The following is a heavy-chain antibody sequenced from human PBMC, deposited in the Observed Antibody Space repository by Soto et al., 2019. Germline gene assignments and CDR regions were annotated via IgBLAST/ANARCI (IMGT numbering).Heavy chain of an antibody. D-gene: IGHD3-22*01. CDR3: ACSFPTDSSCYYRSAGMDV. Sequence: ASVKVSCKASGYTFTGYYMHWVRQAPGQGLEWMGWINPNSGGTNYAQKFQGRVTMTRDTSISTAYMELSRLRSDDTAVYYCACSFPTDSSCYYRSAGMDVWGQGTTVTVSS. CDR1: GYTFTGYY. J-gene: IGHJ6*02. V-gene: IGHV1-2*02. CDR2: INPNSGGT.